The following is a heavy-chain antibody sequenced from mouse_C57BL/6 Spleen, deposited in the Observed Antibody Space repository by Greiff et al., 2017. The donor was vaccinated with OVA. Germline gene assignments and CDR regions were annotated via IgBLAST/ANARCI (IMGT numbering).Heavy chain of an antibody. V-gene: IGHV1-61*01. Sequence: QVQLQQPGAELVRPGSSVKLSCKASGYTFTSYWMGWVKQRPGQGLEWIGNIYPSDSETHYNQKFKDKATLTVDKSSSTAYMQLSSLTSEDSAVYYCAREGTGRGADYWGQGTTLTVSS. CDR3: AREGTGRGADY. CDR1: GYTFTSYW. CDR2: IYPSDSET. J-gene: IGHJ2*01. D-gene: IGHD4-1*01.